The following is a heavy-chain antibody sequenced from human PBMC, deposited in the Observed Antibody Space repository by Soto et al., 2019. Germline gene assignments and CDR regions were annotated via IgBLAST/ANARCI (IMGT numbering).Heavy chain of an antibody. D-gene: IGHD6-25*01. CDR3: AREVPIIAATDYYYGMDV. CDR1: GFTVSSNY. Sequence: GGSLRLSCAASGFTVSSNYMSWVRQAPGKGLEWVSVIYSGGSTYYADSVKGRFTISRDNSKNTLYLQMNSLRAEDTAVYYCAREVPIIAATDYYYGMDVWGQGTTVTVSS. CDR2: IYSGGST. V-gene: IGHV3-53*01. J-gene: IGHJ6*02.